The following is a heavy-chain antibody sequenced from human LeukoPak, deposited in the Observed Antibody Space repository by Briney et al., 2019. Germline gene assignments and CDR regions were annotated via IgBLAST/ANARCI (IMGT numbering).Heavy chain of an antibody. J-gene: IGHJ4*02. CDR2: ISSTSRTI. CDR1: GFTFSSYS. Sequence: GGSLRLSCAASGFTFSSYSVNWVRQAPGKGLEWVSYISSTSRTIYYADSVKGRFTISRDNAKNSLYLQMNSLRAEDTALYYCAKDMAYSGYANFDYWGQGTLVTVSS. CDR3: AKDMAYSGYANFDY. V-gene: IGHV3-48*04. D-gene: IGHD5-12*01.